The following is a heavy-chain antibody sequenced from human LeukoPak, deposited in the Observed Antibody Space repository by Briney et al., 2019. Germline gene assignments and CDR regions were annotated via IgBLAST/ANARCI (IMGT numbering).Heavy chain of an antibody. CDR2: MSSSDDGR. CDR3: AKAPVTSCRGAFCYPLDY. Sequence: WGSLRLSCATSGFSFSSYAISWVRQAPGKGLEWVSAMSSSDDGRYYAASVRGRFTISRDTSRSTLYLQMNSLRAEDAAVYYCAKAPVTSCRGAFCYPLDYWGQGTLVTVSS. D-gene: IGHD2-15*01. J-gene: IGHJ4*02. CDR1: GFSFSSYA. V-gene: IGHV3-23*01.